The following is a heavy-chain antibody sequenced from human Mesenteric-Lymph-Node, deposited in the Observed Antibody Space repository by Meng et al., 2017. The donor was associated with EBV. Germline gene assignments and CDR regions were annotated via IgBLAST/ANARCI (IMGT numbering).Heavy chain of an antibody. CDR3: ARVGEADSGDYPNEDS. J-gene: IGHJ4*02. CDR2: INHSGNT. V-gene: IGHV4-34*01. D-gene: IGHD4-17*01. CDR1: GGSFSTFY. Sequence: QGQLQQWCAGLLNPSATLSLTCAVYGGSFSTFYWSWIRQPPGKGLEWIGEINHSGNTNYNPSLKSRVTISVDTSKNQFSLRLTSVTAADTAVYYCARVGEADSGDYPNEDSWGQGTLVTVSS.